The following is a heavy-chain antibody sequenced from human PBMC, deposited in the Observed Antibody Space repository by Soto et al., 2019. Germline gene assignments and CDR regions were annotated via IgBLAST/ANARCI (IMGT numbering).Heavy chain of an antibody. V-gene: IGHV3-21*01. CDR1: GFTFSSYS. D-gene: IGHD3-10*01. CDR2: ISSSSSYI. J-gene: IGHJ5*02. CDR3: ARGPLREVRTHNWFDP. Sequence: EVQLVESGGGLVKPGGSLRLSCAASGFTFSSYSMNWVRQAPGKGLEWVSSISSSSSYIYYADSVKGRFTISRDNAKNSLYLQMNSLRAEDTAVYYCARGPLREVRTHNWFDPWGQGTLVTVSS.